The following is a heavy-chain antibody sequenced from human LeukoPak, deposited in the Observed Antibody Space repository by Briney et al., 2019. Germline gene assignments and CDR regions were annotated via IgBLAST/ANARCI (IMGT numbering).Heavy chain of an antibody. D-gene: IGHD3-22*01. CDR3: ARDPGYDSSGHSNGGGY. J-gene: IGHJ4*02. Sequence: GGSLRLSCAASGFTVSSNYMSWVRQAPGKGLEWVSVIYSGGSTYYADSVKGRFTISRDNSKNTLYLQMNSLRAEDTAVYYCARDPGYDSSGHSNGGGYWGQGTLVTVSS. V-gene: IGHV3-66*01. CDR1: GFTVSSNY. CDR2: IYSGGST.